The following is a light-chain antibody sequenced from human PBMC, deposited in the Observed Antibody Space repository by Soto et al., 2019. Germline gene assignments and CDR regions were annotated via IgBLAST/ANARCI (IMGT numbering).Light chain of an antibody. V-gene: IGKV1-5*03. CDR1: QSITGW. CDR3: QQYNPYSPWT. CDR2: KAS. J-gene: IGKJ1*01. Sequence: IRMNMSTSTVSASVGDRVISTRRASQSITGWLAWFQQKPGKAPKLLISKASSLQNGVPSRFSGSGSGTDFTLTISSLQPDDFATYYCQQYNPYSPWTFGQVTKVAIK.